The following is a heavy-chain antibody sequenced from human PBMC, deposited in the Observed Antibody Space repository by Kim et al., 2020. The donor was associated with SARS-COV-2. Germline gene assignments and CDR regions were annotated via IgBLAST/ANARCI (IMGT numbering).Heavy chain of an antibody. J-gene: IGHJ3*02. D-gene: IGHD3-22*01. Sequence: GGSLRLSCAASGFTFSSYAMHWVRQAPGKGLEWVAVISYDGSNKYYADSVKGRFTISRDNSKNTLYLQMNSLRAEDTAVYYCARDGFAYYYDSSGAFDIWGQGTMVTVSS. CDR1: GFTFSSYA. V-gene: IGHV3-30*04. CDR3: ARDGFAYYYDSSGAFDI. CDR2: ISYDGSNK.